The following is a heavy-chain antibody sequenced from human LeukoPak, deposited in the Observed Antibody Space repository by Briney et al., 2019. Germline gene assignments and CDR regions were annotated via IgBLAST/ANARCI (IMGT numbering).Heavy chain of an antibody. V-gene: IGHV4-38-2*02. J-gene: IGHJ5*02. CDR3: AREGGFIVGATDP. D-gene: IGHD1-26*01. CDR1: GYSISSGYY. Sequence: PSETLSLTCTVSGYSISSGYYWGWIRQPPGKGLEWIGSIYHSGSTSYNPSLKSRVTISVDTSKNQFSLKLSSVTAADTAVYYCAREGGFIVGATDPWGQGTLVTVSS. CDR2: IYHSGST.